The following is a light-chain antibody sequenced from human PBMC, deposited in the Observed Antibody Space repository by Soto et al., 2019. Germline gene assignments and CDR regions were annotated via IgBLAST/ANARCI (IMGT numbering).Light chain of an antibody. CDR2: SSD. Sequence: QSVLTQAPSASGTPGQRVTISCSGSSFNIGSNTVNWYKQLPGTAPKLLIYSSDQRPSGVPDRFSGSKSGTSASLAISGLQSXDXAXYYCAAWDDSLLGVVFGGGTKLTVL. CDR3: AAWDDSLLGVV. CDR1: SFNIGSNT. V-gene: IGLV1-44*01. J-gene: IGLJ2*01.